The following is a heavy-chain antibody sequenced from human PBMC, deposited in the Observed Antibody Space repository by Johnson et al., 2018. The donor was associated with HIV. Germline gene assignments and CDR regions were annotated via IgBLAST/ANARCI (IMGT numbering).Heavy chain of an antibody. CDR1: GFTFSSYA. D-gene: IGHD1-26*01. Sequence: VQLVESGGGLVQPGRSLRLSCAASGFTFSSYAMHWVRQAPGKGLEWVSSISGGSTYYADSRTGRFTISRDNSKNTLYLQMNSLRAEDTAVYYGAKDIRLWEHDAFDIWGQGTMVTVSS. CDR2: ISGGST. CDR3: AKDIRLWEHDAFDI. J-gene: IGHJ3*02. V-gene: IGHV3-38*03.